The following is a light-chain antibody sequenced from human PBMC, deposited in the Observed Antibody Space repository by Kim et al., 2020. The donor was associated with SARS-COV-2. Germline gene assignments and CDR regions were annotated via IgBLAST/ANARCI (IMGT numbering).Light chain of an antibody. CDR1: NIGSKS. V-gene: IGLV3-21*04. CDR3: QVWDSSSDPWV. Sequence: SYELTQPPSVSVSPGKTARITCGGNNIGSKSVLWYQQKPAQAPVLVIYYDSGRTSVIPERFSGSNSGNTATLTISRVEAGDEADYYCQVWDSSSDPWVFGGGTQLTVL. CDR2: YDS. J-gene: IGLJ3*02.